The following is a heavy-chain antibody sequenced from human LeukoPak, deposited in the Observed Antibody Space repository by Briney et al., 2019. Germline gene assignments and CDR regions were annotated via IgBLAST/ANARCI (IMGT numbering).Heavy chain of an antibody. CDR3: AKVYSSGWYVR. D-gene: IGHD6-19*01. V-gene: IGHV3-23*01. J-gene: IGHJ4*02. Sequence: GGSLRLSCAASGFAFSSYAMSWVRQAPGKGLEWVSAISGSGGSTYYADSVKGRFTISRDNSKNTLYLQMNSLRAEDTAVYYCAKVYSSGWYVRWGQGTLVTVSS. CDR2: ISGSGGST. CDR1: GFAFSSYA.